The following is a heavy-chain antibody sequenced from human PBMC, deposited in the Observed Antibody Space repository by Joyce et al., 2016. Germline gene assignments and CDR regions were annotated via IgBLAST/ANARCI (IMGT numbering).Heavy chain of an antibody. CDR3: ARGNTDY. CDR1: GYSFANFA. J-gene: IGHJ4*02. CDR2: INPGNGHT. V-gene: IGHV1-3*01. Sequence: QVHLAQSGTEVKRPGASVKVSCKAFGYSFANFAMHWVRQAPGQRPEWMGWINPGNGHTKYSQKFQGRVIFIRDTSASTAYMELSSLKSEDTALYYCARGNTDYWGQGTLVTVSS.